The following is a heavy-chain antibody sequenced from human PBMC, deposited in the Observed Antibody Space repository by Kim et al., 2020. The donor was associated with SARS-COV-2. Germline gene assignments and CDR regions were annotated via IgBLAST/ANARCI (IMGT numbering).Heavy chain of an antibody. V-gene: IGHV2-5*01. Sequence: SGPTLVKPTRPLTLTCSFPGFSLRTSGVGVGWIRHPPGRALEWLSLIYWHDDKRHSPSLKSRRTITDDTSKNEVVLTMTNMDPVDTAAYYCALSTYYDDGSGYQYYFDYWGQGTLVTVSS. J-gene: IGHJ4*02. D-gene: IGHD3-22*01. CDR2: IYWHDDK. CDR3: ALSTYYDDGSGYQYYFDY. CDR1: GFSLRTSGVG.